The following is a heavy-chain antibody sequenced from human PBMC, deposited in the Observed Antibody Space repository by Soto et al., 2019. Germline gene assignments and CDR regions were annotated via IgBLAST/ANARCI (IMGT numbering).Heavy chain of an antibody. D-gene: IGHD2-21*02. Sequence: SETLSLTCTVSGGSISGYYWSWIRQPPGKGLEWIGNVYYNGGAKYNPSVKRRVSISVDTSKNQFSLTLSSVTAADTAVYYCTRDGDGRMTTNPYYYYGMDVWGPGITVTVSS. CDR3: TRDGDGRMTTNPYYYYGMDV. CDR2: VYYNGGA. CDR1: GGSISGYY. V-gene: IGHV4-59*01. J-gene: IGHJ6*02.